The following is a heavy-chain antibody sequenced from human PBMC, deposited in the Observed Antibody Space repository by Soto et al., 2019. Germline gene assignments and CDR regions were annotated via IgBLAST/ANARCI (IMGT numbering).Heavy chain of an antibody. J-gene: IGHJ6*03. CDR1: GFTFSTYN. V-gene: IGHV3-21*01. D-gene: IGHD3-10*01. CDR2: ITTSSSYI. Sequence: GESLKISCAASGFTFSTYNMNWVRQAPGKGLEWVSSITTSSSYIYYADSVKGRFTISRDNAKNSLFLQMNSLRAEDTAVYYCARGDSYGSRSYPYYYYYMDVWGKGTTVTVSS. CDR3: ARGDSYGSRSYPYYYYYMDV.